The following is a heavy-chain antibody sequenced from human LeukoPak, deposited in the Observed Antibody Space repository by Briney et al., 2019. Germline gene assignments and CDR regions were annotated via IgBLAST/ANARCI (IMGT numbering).Heavy chain of an antibody. V-gene: IGHV1-8*01. CDR1: GYTFTSYD. J-gene: IGHJ6*02. CDR3: ARGPRTPTYYYDSSGYINYYYYGMDV. Sequence: ASVKVSCKASGYTFTSYDINWVRQATGQGLEWMGWMNPNSGNTGYAQKFQGRVTMTRNTSISTAYMELSSLRSEDTAVYSCARGPRTPTYYYDSSGYINYYYYGMDVWGQGTTVTVSS. D-gene: IGHD3-22*01. CDR2: MNPNSGNT.